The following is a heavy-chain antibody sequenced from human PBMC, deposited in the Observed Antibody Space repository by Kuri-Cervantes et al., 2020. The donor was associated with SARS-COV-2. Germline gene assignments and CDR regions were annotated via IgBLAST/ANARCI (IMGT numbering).Heavy chain of an antibody. Sequence: GGSLRLSCAASGFTFSNAWMSWVRQAPGKGLEWVAFIRYDGSNKYYADSVKGRFTISRDNAKNSLYLQMNSLRAEDTAVYYCAREETDIVVVPAAMNWFDPWGQGTLVTVSS. V-gene: IGHV3-30*02. CDR2: IRYDGSNK. D-gene: IGHD2-2*01. J-gene: IGHJ5*02. CDR1: GFTFSNAW. CDR3: AREETDIVVVPAAMNWFDP.